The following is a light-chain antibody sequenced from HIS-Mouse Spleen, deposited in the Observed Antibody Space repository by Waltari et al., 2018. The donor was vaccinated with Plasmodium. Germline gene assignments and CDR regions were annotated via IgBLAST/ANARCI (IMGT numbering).Light chain of an antibody. Sequence: SYELTQPPSVSVSPGQTASITCSGDKLGDKYACWYQQKPGQSPVLVIYQDSKRPSGMREPFSGSNSGNTATLTISGTQAMDEADYYCQAWDSSTAVFGGGTKLTVL. V-gene: IGLV3-1*01. CDR3: QAWDSSTAV. CDR1: KLGDKY. CDR2: QDS. J-gene: IGLJ3*02.